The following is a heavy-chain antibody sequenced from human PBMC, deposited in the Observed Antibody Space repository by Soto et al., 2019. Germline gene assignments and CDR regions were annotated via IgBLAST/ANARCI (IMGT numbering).Heavy chain of an antibody. CDR2: INPATGAA. Sequence: QLHLVQSGAVVKKPGASVTVSCSASGYPVTAYNLHWVRQAPGRGFEWMGGINPATGAAKYTQTFQGRVTMTRDTSTSTVFMELSGLTSEDTAVFYCARGGGVGVAGSAAFDMWGQGTLVTVSS. V-gene: IGHV1-2*02. CDR3: ARGGGVGVAGSAAFDM. D-gene: IGHD3-3*01. CDR1: GYPVTAYN. J-gene: IGHJ3*02.